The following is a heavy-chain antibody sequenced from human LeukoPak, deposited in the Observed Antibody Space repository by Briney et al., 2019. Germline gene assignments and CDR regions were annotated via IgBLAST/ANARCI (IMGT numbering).Heavy chain of an antibody. J-gene: IGHJ4*02. CDR1: GYSFTGNY. CDR3: ARKYASGTYPLDY. Sequence: EASVKVSCKASGYSFTGNYMHWVRQAPGQGLEWMGWINPNSGNTGYAQKFQGRVTITRNTSISTAYMELSSLRSEDTAVYYCARKYASGTYPLDYWGQGILVTVSS. V-gene: IGHV1-8*03. CDR2: INPNSGNT. D-gene: IGHD3-10*01.